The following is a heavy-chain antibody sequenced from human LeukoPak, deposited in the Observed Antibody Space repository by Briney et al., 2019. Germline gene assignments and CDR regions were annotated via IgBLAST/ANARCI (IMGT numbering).Heavy chain of an antibody. Sequence: SETLSLTCTVSGGSLSSGSYYWSWIRQPAGKGLEWIRRMYTNGSTNYNPSLKSRVTISVDTSKNQFSLKLSSVTAADTAVYYCARDGISTIFGVVITTDAFDIWGQRTMVTVSS. CDR3: ARDGISTIFGVVITTDAFDI. CDR1: GGSLSSGSYY. J-gene: IGHJ3*02. V-gene: IGHV4-61*02. D-gene: IGHD3-3*01. CDR2: MYTNGST.